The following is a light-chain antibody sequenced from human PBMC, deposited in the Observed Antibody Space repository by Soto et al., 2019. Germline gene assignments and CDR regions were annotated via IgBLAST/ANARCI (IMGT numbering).Light chain of an antibody. CDR1: QSVNSGY. CDR2: GAS. CDR3: QLYGGSPLWT. V-gene: IGKV3-20*01. J-gene: IGKJ1*01. Sequence: EMVLTQSPGTLSLSPGERATLSCRASQSVNSGYLAWYQQKPGQAPRLVIYGASSRATGIPDRFSGSGSGTDFTLTISRLEPEDFAVYYCQLYGGSPLWTFGQGTKVEI.